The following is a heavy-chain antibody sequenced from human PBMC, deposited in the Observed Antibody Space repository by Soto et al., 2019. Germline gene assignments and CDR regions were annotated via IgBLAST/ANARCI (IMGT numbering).Heavy chain of an antibody. V-gene: IGHV1-18*01. CDR1: GYSYMKDG. J-gene: IGHJ4*02. CDR2: ISPYSGYT. CDR3: AREASVLIPAAQPSRFDS. D-gene: IGHD2-2*01. Sequence: ASLKVYCKGFGYSYMKDGINWLRQTPGQGLEWVGWISPYSGYTHSAQKFHGRLTLTTDTAASTAYMELRILRSADTALYYCAREASVLIPAAQPSRFDSWGQGTLVTVSS.